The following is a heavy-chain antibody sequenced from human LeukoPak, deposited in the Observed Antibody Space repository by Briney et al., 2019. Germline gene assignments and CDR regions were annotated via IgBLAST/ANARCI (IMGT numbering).Heavy chain of an antibody. CDR3: ARELWFANAPGSWLDP. V-gene: IGHV4-30-2*01. CDR1: GDSTSSGAYS. Sequence: PSQTLSLTCVVSGDSTSSGAYSWSWIRQPPGKGLEWIGYIFHTGSTFYNPSLKSRLTISVDNSKNQFSLRLSSVTAADTAVYYCARELWFANAPGSWLDPWGQGTLVTVSS. D-gene: IGHD3-10*01. CDR2: IFHTGST. J-gene: IGHJ5*02.